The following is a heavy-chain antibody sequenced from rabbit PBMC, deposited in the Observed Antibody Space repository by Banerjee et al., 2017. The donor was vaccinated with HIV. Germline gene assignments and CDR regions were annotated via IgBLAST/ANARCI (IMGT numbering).Heavy chain of an antibody. CDR2: IDTNTGKT. Sequence: QQQLEESGGGLVKPEGSLTLSCTASGFSFSSYYYMYWVRQAPGKGLEWIGFIDTNTGKTFYASWAKGRFTISKTSPTTVTLQMTSLTDADTATYFCARYISGSGYYGLWGPGTLVTVS. J-gene: IGHJ4*01. CDR1: GFSFSSYYY. CDR3: ARYISGSGYYGL. V-gene: IGHV1S45*01. D-gene: IGHD1-1*01.